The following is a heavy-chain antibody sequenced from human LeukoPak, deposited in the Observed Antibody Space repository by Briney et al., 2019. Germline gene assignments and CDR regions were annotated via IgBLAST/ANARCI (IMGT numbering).Heavy chain of an antibody. D-gene: IGHD6-6*01. CDR3: AKGQERTRIAARPSALDF. V-gene: IGHV3-30*18. CDR2: ISYDGSNK. Sequence: PGGSLRLSCAASGFTFSNYGMSWVRQAPGKGLEWVAVISYDGSNKYYADSVKGRFTISRDNSNNTLYLQMNTLRAEDTAIYFCAKGQERTRIAARPSALDFWGQGTLVTVSS. J-gene: IGHJ4*02. CDR1: GFTFSNYG.